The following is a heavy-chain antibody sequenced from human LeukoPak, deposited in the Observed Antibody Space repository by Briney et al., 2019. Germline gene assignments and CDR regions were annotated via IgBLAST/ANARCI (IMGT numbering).Heavy chain of an antibody. V-gene: IGHV4-39*07. J-gene: IGHJ4*02. Sequence: SETLSLTCTVSGGSISSSSYYWGWIRQPPGKGLEWIGSIYYSGSTYYNPSLKSRVTISVDTSKNQFSLKLSSVTAADTAVYYCARESSSWYVGYWGQGTLVTVSS. CDR2: IYYSGST. D-gene: IGHD6-13*01. CDR3: ARESSSWYVGY. CDR1: GGSISSSSYY.